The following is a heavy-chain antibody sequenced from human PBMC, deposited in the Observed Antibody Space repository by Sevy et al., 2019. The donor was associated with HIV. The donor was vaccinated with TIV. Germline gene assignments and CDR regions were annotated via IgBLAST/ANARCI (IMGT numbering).Heavy chain of an antibody. J-gene: IGHJ5*02. CDR3: ARGGGTTGLNWFDP. CDR2: MNPNRGNT. D-gene: IGHD1-7*01. Sequence: ASVKVSCKASGYTFTSYDINWVRQATGQGLEWMGWMNPNRGNTGYAQKFQGRVTMTRNTSISTAYMELSSLRSEDTAVYYCARGGGTTGLNWFDPWGQGTLVTVSS. CDR1: GYTFTSYD. V-gene: IGHV1-8*01.